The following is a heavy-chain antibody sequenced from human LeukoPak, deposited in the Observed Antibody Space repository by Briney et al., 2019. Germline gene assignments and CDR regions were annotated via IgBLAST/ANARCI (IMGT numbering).Heavy chain of an antibody. D-gene: IGHD6-13*01. CDR2: INAGNGNT. CDR1: GYTFINFA. Sequence: ASVKVSCKASGYTFINFAINWGRQAPGQRPEWMGWINAGNGNTKYSQKFQGRVTITRDTSASTAYTELSSLTSEDTAVYYCARGPRAAADDYWGQGTLVTVSS. CDR3: ARGPRAAADDY. V-gene: IGHV1-3*01. J-gene: IGHJ4*02.